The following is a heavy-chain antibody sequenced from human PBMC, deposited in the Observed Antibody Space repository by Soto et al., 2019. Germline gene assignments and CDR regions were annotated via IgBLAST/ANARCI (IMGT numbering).Heavy chain of an antibody. CDR1: GFTFSSFG. V-gene: IGHV3-30*18. J-gene: IGHJ4*01. CDR2: ISYDGTEE. D-gene: IGHD3-3*02. Sequence: PGGSLRLSCAASGFTFSSFGMHWVRQAPGKGLEWVAVISYDGTEEKYADSVKGRATVSRDNSENTVYLQMNRLRGDDSAIYYCAKGRFDVVTISPFDHWGQGTLVTVSS. CDR3: AKGRFDVVTISPFDH.